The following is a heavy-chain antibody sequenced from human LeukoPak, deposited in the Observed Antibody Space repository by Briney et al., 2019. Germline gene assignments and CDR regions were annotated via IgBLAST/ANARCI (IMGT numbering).Heavy chain of an antibody. D-gene: IGHD3-3*01. CDR3: ARVDAPFGVVTNDAFDI. CDR2: VYNTGST. Sequence: PSETLSLTCTVSGGSISNYYWTWIRQPPGKGLEWIGYVYNTGSTSYNPSLKSRVTMSVDTSKNQFSLKLSSVTAADTAVYYCARVDAPFGVVTNDAFDIWGHGTMVIVSS. CDR1: GGSISNYY. V-gene: IGHV4-59*12. J-gene: IGHJ3*02.